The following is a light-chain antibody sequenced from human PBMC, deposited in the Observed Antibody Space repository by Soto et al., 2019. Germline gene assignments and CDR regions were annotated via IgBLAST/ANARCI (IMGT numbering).Light chain of an antibody. CDR3: QQLNSYPG. Sequence: DIQLTQSPSFLSASVGGRVTIXXXASQGIRSYLAWYQQKPGKAPKLLIYAASTLQSGVPSRFSGSGSGTEFTLTISSLQPEDFATYYCQQLNSYPGFGQGTRLEIK. CDR2: AAS. CDR1: QGIRSY. V-gene: IGKV1-9*01. J-gene: IGKJ5*01.